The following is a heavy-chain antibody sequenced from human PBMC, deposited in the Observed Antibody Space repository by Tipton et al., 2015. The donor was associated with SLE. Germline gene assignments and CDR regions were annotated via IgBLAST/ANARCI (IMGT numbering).Heavy chain of an antibody. V-gene: IGHV4-4*02. D-gene: IGHD4-17*01. CDR2: IHHSGST. Sequence: TLSLTCTVSSGSIRSSNWWSWVRQPPGKGLEWIGEIHHSGSTNSNPSLKSRVTISVDKSKNQFSLKLSSVTVADTAVYYCAKDYNHDNADYNWGQGTLVIVSS. CDR1: SGSIRSSNW. CDR3: AKDYNHDNADYN. J-gene: IGHJ4*02.